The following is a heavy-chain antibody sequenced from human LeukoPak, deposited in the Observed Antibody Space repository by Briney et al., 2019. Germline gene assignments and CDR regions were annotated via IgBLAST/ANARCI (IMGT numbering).Heavy chain of an antibody. V-gene: IGHV4-59*01. CDR2: IWHSGST. J-gene: IGHJ4*02. D-gene: IGHD1-26*01. Sequence: SETLSLTCSVSGGSISSFYWSWIRQPPGKGLEWIGYIWHSGSTNYHPSLKSRVTISIDTSKTQFSLKLTSVTAADTAMYYCAIASSAWPYYFNFWGQGSLVAVSS. CDR3: AIASSAWPYYFNF. CDR1: GGSISSFY.